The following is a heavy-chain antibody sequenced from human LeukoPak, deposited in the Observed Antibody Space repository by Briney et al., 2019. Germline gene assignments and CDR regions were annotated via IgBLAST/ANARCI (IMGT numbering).Heavy chain of an antibody. D-gene: IGHD6-19*01. V-gene: IGHV3-23*01. CDR2: ISGSGGST. Sequence: HSGGSLRLSCAASGFTFSSYAMSWVRQAPGKGLEWVSAISGSGGSTYYADSVKGRFTISRDDSKNTLYLQMNSLRAEDTAVYYCANRGSVLLGYYYYGMDVWGQGTTVTVSS. CDR3: ANRGSVLLGYYYYGMDV. J-gene: IGHJ6*02. CDR1: GFTFSSYA.